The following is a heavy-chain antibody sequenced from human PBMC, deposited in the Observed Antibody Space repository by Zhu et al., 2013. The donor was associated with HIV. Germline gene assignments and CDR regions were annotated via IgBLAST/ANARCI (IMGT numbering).Heavy chain of an antibody. CDR3: AKDWGLDYGGNSGFDY. CDR2: ISSSGSTI. V-gene: IGHV3-11*01. D-gene: IGHD4-17*01. Sequence: QVQLVESGGGLVRPGGSLRLSCAASGFTFSDYYMSWIRQAPGKGLEWVSYISSSGSTIYYADSVKGRFTISRDNSKNTLYLQMNSLRAEDTAVYYCAKDWGLDYGGNSGFDYWAREPWSPSPQ. J-gene: IGHJ4*02. CDR1: GFTFSDYY.